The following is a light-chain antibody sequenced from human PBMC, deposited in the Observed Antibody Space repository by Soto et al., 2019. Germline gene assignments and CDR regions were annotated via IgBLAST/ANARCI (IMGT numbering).Light chain of an antibody. Sequence: EIVMTQSPATLSVSPGERATLSCRASQSVSSNLAWYQQKPGQAPRLLIYGASTRATGSPARFSGSGSGTEFTLTIRSLQSEDFAVYYCQHYNNWPPITFGQGTRLEIK. V-gene: IGKV3-15*01. CDR2: GAS. J-gene: IGKJ5*01. CDR1: QSVSSN. CDR3: QHYNNWPPIT.